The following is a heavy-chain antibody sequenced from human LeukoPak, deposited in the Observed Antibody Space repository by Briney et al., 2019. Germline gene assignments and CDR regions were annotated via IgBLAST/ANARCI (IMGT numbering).Heavy chain of an antibody. CDR2: INPNSGGT. J-gene: IGHJ4*02. D-gene: IGHD3-10*01. CDR3: ARVEPYYYGSGSYYTGDY. Sequence: ASVKVSCKASGYTFTGYYMHWVRQAPGQGLEWMGWINPNSGGTNYAQKFQGRVTMTRDTSISTAYMELSRLRSDDTAVYYCARVEPYYYGSGSYYTGDYWGQGTLVTVSS. V-gene: IGHV1-2*02. CDR1: GYTFTGYY.